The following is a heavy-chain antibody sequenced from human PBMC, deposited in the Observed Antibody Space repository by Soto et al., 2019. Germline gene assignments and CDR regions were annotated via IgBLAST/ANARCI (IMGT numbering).Heavy chain of an antibody. D-gene: IGHD3-3*01. J-gene: IGHJ4*02. CDR3: ARGLTICGGHSGLDY. CDR2: IIPIFGTA. Sequence: SVKVSCKASGGTFSSYAISWVRQAPGQGLEWMGGIIPIFGTANYAQKFQGRVTITADESTSTAYMELSSLRSEDTAVYYCARGLTICGGHSGLDYWGQGTLVTVSS. V-gene: IGHV1-69*13. CDR1: GGTFSSYA.